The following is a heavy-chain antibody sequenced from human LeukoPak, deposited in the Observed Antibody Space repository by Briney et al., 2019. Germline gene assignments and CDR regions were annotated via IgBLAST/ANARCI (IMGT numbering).Heavy chain of an antibody. CDR1: GFTFSSYA. Sequence: GRSLRLSCAASGFTFSSYAMHWVRQAPGKGLEWVAVIRYDGSNKYYADSVKGRFTISRDNSKNTLYLQMNSLRAEDTAVYYCAKAFCSSTSCYQNDYWGQGTLVTVSS. CDR2: IRYDGSNK. D-gene: IGHD2-2*01. CDR3: AKAFCSSTSCYQNDY. V-gene: IGHV3-30*04. J-gene: IGHJ4*02.